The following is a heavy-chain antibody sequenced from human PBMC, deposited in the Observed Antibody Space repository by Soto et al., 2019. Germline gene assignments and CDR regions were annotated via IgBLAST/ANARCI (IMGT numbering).Heavy chain of an antibody. J-gene: IGHJ5*02. CDR2: IYRSGYT. D-gene: IGHD3-22*01. CDR3: ARDFFDSSDYTTNWFDP. CDR1: GGSISGSSYY. V-gene: IGHV4-39*01. Sequence: SETLSLTCSVSGGSISGSSYYWGWIRQPPGKGLEWIGSIYRSGYTYDNPSLKGRLTISIDTSTNQFSLKLTSVTAADAALYYCARDFFDSSDYTTNWFDPWGQGTLVTVSS.